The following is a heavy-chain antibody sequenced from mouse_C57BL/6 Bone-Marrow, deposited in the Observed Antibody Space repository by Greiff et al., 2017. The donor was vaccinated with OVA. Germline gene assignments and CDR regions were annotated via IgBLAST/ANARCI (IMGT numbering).Heavy chain of an antibody. J-gene: IGHJ2*01. CDR2: IYPGDGDT. D-gene: IGHD1-1*01. CDR3: ARSYYYGSSWYFDY. V-gene: IGHV1-82*01. Sequence: LQESGPELVKPGASVKISCKASGYAFSSSWMNWVKQRPGKGLEWIGRIYPGDGDTNYNGKFKGKATLTADKSSSTAYMQLSSLTSEDSAVYFCARSYYYGSSWYFDYWGQGTTLTVSS. CDR1: GYAFSSSW.